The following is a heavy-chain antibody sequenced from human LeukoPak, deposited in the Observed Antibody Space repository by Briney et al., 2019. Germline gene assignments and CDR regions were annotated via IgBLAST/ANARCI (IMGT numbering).Heavy chain of an antibody. CDR1: GYTFTSYY. V-gene: IGHV1-46*01. Sequence: ASVKVSCKASGYTFTSYYMHWVRQAPGQGLEWMGIINPSGGSTSYAQKFQGRVTMTTDTSTSTAYMELRSLRSDDTAVYYCARGLTIIDAFDIWGQGTMVTVSS. CDR2: INPSGGST. J-gene: IGHJ3*02. CDR3: ARGLTIIDAFDI. D-gene: IGHD3-3*01.